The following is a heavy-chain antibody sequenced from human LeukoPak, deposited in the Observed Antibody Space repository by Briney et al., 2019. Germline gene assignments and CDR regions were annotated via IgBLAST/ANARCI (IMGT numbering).Heavy chain of an antibody. CDR3: ARAYYGMDV. V-gene: IGHV3-48*04. CDR1: GFTFSSYA. Sequence: GGSLRLSFAVSGFTFSSYAMSWVRQAPGKGLEWVSYISSSSSIIYYADSVKGRFTISRDNAKNSLYLQMNSLRAEDTAVYSCARAYYGMDVWGQGTTVTVSS. CDR2: ISSSSSII. J-gene: IGHJ6*02.